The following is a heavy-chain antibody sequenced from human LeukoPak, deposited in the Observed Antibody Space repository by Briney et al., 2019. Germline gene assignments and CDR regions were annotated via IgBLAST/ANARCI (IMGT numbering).Heavy chain of an antibody. Sequence: ASVKVSCKASGYTFTGYCMHWVRQAPGQGLEWMGWINPNSGGTNYAQKFQGRVTMTRDTSISTAYMELSRLRSDDTAVYYCAREDYGFYYFDYWGQGTLVTVSS. J-gene: IGHJ4*02. CDR3: AREDYGFYYFDY. V-gene: IGHV1-2*02. D-gene: IGHD4-17*01. CDR2: INPNSGGT. CDR1: GYTFTGYC.